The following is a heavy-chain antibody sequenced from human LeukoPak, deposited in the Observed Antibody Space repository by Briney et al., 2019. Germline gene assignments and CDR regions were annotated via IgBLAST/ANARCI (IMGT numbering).Heavy chain of an antibody. V-gene: IGHV3-23*01. J-gene: IGHJ4*02. CDR2: ISGSGGST. D-gene: IGHD2-15*01. CDR3: AKVRPRGGSSAKYYFDY. CDR1: GFTFSSYA. Sequence: GGSLRLSCAASGFTFSSYAMSWVRQAPGKGLEWVSAISGSGGSTYYADSVKGRFTISRDTSKNTLYLQMNSLRAEDTAVYYCAKVRPRGGSSAKYYFDYWGQGTLVTVSS.